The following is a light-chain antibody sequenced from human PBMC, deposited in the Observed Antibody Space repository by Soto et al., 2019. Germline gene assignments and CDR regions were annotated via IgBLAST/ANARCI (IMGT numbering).Light chain of an antibody. CDR1: SSNLGSNT. V-gene: IGLV1-44*01. J-gene: IGLJ2*01. CDR2: SNN. CDR3: AAWDDSLNGVV. Sequence: QSVLTQPPSASGTPGQRVTISCSGSSSNLGSNTVNWYQQLPGTAPKLLIYSNNQRPSGVPDRFSGSKSGTSASLAISGLQSEDEADYYCAAWDDSLNGVVFGEGTKLTVL.